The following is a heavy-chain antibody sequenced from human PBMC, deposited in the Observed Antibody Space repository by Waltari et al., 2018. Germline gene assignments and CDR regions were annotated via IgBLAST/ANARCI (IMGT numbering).Heavy chain of an antibody. CDR1: GFTFSSYA. CDR3: AKGPSSPLFDYYGMDV. Sequence: EVQLLESGGGLVQPGGSLRLSCAASGFTFSSYAMSWVRQAPGKGLAWVSAIRGSGGSTDYAESGKGRLTISRDNSKNTLYLQMNSLRAEDTAVYYCAKGPSSPLFDYYGMDVWGQGTTVTVSS. J-gene: IGHJ6*02. CDR2: IRGSGGST. D-gene: IGHD2-15*01. V-gene: IGHV3-23*01.